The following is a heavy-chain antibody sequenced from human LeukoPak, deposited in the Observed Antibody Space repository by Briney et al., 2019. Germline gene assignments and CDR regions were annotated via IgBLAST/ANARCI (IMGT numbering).Heavy chain of an antibody. CDR3: ARGVSYYYDNSGHPGWYFDL. J-gene: IGHJ2*01. D-gene: IGHD3-22*01. CDR1: GFTFNYYD. CDR2: IRTTGDT. Sequence: GGSLRLSGAGSGFTFNYYDMHWVRQAPGKRLEWVSAIRTTGDTHYPDSVKGRFAMSREDAKNSVHLQMNTLRAGDTAVYYCARGVSYYYDNSGHPGWYFDLWGRGTLVTVPS. V-gene: IGHV3-13*01.